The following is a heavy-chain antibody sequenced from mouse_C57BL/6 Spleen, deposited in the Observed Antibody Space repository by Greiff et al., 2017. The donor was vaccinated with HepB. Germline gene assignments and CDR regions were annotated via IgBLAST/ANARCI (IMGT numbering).Heavy chain of an antibody. V-gene: IGHV3-2*02. J-gene: IGHJ2*01. CDR2: ISYSGST. CDR1: GYSITSGYG. D-gene: IGHD1-2*01. Sequence: EVKVEESGPGLVKPSQSLSLTCTVTGYSITSGYGWTWIRQFPGNTLEWMGYISYSGSTNYNPSLNSRISITRDTTKNQFFLQLTSVTTEDTATYDCARTARIKYWGQGTTLTVSS. CDR3: ARTARIKY.